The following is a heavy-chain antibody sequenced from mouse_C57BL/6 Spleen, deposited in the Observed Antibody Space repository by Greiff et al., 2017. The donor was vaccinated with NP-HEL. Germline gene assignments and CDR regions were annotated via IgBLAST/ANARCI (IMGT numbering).Heavy chain of an antibody. Sequence: QVQLKQSGPGLVAPSQSLSITCTVSGFSLTSYAISWVRQPPGKGLEWLGVIWTGGGTNYNSALKSRLSISKDNSKSQVFLKMNSLQTDDTARYYCARHTVVATDWYFDVWGTGTTVTVSS. J-gene: IGHJ1*03. CDR2: IWTGGGT. V-gene: IGHV2-9-1*01. CDR3: ARHTVVATDWYFDV. CDR1: GFSLTSYA. D-gene: IGHD1-1*01.